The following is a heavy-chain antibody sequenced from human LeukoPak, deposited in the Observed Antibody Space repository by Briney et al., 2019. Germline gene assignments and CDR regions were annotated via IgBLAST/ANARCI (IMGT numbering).Heavy chain of an antibody. Sequence: PGGSLRLSCAASGFTFSSYWMSWVRQAPGKGLEWVANIKQDGSGKYYVDSVKGRFTISRDNAKNSLYLQMNSLRAEDTAVYYCAKVGGGYIVDYWGQGTLVTVSS. CDR2: IKQDGSGK. CDR3: AKVGGGYIVDY. V-gene: IGHV3-7*01. J-gene: IGHJ4*02. CDR1: GFTFSSYW. D-gene: IGHD3-16*01.